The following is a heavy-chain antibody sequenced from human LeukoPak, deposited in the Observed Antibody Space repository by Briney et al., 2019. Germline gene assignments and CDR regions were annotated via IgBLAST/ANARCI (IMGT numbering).Heavy chain of an antibody. D-gene: IGHD1-26*01. CDR3: ARQRGRWDSFDY. Sequence: PSETLPLTCTVSGGSISSYYWSWIRQPPGKGLEWIGYIYYSGSTNYNPALKSRVTISVDTSKNQFSLKLSSVTAADTAVYYCARQRGRWDSFDYWGQGTLVTVSS. CDR1: GGSISSYY. V-gene: IGHV4-59*08. J-gene: IGHJ4*02. CDR2: IYYSGST.